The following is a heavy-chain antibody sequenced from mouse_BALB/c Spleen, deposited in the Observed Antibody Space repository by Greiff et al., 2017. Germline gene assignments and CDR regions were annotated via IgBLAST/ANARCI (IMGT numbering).Heavy chain of an antibody. CDR1: GFTFSSYA. CDR2: ISDGGSYT. V-gene: IGHV5-4*01. Sequence: EVQLVESGGGLVKPGGSLKLSCAASGFTFSSYAMSWVRQTPEKRLEWVATISDGGSYTYYPDSVKGRFTISRDNAKNNLYLQMSSLKSEDTAMYYCARDDYDEEAGFAYWGQGTLVTVSA. CDR3: ARDDYDEEAGFAY. D-gene: IGHD2-4*01. J-gene: IGHJ3*01.